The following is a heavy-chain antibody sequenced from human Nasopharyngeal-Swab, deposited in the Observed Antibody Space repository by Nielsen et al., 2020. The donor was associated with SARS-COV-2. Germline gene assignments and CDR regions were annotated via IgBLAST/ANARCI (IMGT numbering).Heavy chain of an antibody. CDR1: GFIFSNYW. J-gene: IGHJ4*02. CDR3: ARDRSGETGTVGAD. V-gene: IGHV3-74*01. Sequence: GESLKISCAGSGFIFSNYWMHWVRQAPGKGLVCVSRIRGDGSDPSYADSVKGRFTISKDNAKNTMYLQMNSLRADDTAMYFCARDRSGETGTVGADWGQGTLVTVSS. CDR2: IRGDGSDP. D-gene: IGHD1-7*01.